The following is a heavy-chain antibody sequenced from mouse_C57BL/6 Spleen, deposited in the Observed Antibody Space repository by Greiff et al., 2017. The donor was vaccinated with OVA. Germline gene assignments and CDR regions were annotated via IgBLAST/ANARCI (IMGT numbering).Heavy chain of an antibody. Sequence: VQLQQSGPGLVAPSQSLSITCTVSGFSLTSYGVDWVRQSPGKGLEWLGVIWGVGSTNYNSALKSRLSISKDNSKSQVFLKMNSLQTDDTAMYYCASLHYGSSSYAMDYWGQGTSVTVSS. CDR2: IWGVGST. J-gene: IGHJ4*01. CDR3: ASLHYGSSSYAMDY. CDR1: GFSLTSYG. V-gene: IGHV2-6*01. D-gene: IGHD1-1*01.